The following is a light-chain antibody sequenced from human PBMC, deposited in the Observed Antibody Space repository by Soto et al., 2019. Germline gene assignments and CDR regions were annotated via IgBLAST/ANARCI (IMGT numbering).Light chain of an antibody. CDR1: QSVSSN. V-gene: IGKV3-15*01. CDR2: SAS. Sequence: VLTQSPATLSLSPGGRATLSCRASQSVSSNLAWYQQKPGQSPRLLIHSASARAAGLPARFSGSGSGTEFSLSINSLQSEDVAVYFCQQYSTWPITFGQGTRLEI. CDR3: QQYSTWPIT. J-gene: IGKJ5*01.